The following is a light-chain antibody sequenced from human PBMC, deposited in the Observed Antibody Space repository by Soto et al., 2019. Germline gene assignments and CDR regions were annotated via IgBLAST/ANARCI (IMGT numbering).Light chain of an antibody. CDR2: GAS. CDR3: QQYGGSPRS. J-gene: IGKJ1*01. CDR1: QSVSSTY. Sequence: EIVLTQSPGTLSLSPGERATLSCRASQSVSSTYLAWYQHKLGQAPRLLIYGASSNASGIPDRFSGSGSGTDFTLTISRLEPEDFAVYYCQQYGGSPRSFGQGTKVEVK. V-gene: IGKV3-20*01.